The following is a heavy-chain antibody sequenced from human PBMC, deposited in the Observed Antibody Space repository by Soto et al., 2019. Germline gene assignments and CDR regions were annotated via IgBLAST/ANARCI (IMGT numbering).Heavy chain of an antibody. Sequence: ASVKVSCKSSGDSFNDYYIHWVRQAPGQGFEWMGWINPNGGVTKYAQKFQGWVSMTRDTSIRTVYMQLSRLRSDDTAVYYCAIESGGATATLDYYYFYMDVWGQGTLVTVSS. V-gene: IGHV1-2*04. CDR2: INPNGGVT. D-gene: IGHD5-12*01. J-gene: IGHJ6*03. CDR3: AIESGGATATLDYYYFYMDV. CDR1: GDSFNDYY.